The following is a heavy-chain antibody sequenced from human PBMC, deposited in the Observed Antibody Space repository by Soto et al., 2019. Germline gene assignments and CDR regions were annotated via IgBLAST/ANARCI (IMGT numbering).Heavy chain of an antibody. Sequence: SETLSLTCTVSGGSISSGGYYWSWIRQHPGKGLEWIGYIYYSGSTYYNPSLKSRVTISVDTSKNQFSLKLSSVTAADTAVYYCARAPLEYYYGSGSYPDAFDIWGQGTMVTVSS. V-gene: IGHV4-31*03. CDR3: ARAPLEYYYGSGSYPDAFDI. CDR2: IYYSGST. J-gene: IGHJ3*02. D-gene: IGHD3-10*01. CDR1: GGSISSGGYY.